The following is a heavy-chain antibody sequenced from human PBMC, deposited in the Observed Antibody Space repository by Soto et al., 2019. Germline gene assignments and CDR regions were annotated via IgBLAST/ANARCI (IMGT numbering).Heavy chain of an antibody. J-gene: IGHJ3*02. CDR2: ISGSGGST. Sequence: GGSLRLSCAASGFTFSSYAMSWVRQAPGEGLEWVSAISGSGGSTYYADSVKGRFTISRDNSKNTLYLQMNSLRAEDTAVYYCAKDPLAFDRADAFDIWGQGTMVTVSS. V-gene: IGHV3-23*01. CDR3: AKDPLAFDRADAFDI. CDR1: GFTFSSYA. D-gene: IGHD3-22*01.